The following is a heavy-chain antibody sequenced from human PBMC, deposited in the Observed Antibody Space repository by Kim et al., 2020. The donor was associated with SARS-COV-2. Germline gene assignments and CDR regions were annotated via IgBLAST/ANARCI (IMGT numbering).Heavy chain of an antibody. CDR2: ISHDSKTI. D-gene: IGHD1-7*01. CDR1: GFTFSSYE. J-gene: IGHJ4*02. Sequence: GGSLRLSCAASGFTFSSYEMNWVRQAPGKGLEWISFISHDSKTIYYADSVWGRFTISRDNAKSSLYLQMNSLRVEDTAFYYCARVEVELPGLWGQGTLVTVSS. CDR3: ARVEVELPGL. V-gene: IGHV3-48*03.